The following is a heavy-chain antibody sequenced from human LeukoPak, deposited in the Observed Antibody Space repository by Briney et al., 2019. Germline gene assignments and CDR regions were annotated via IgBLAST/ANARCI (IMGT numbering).Heavy chain of an antibody. Sequence: PSETLSLTCTVSGGSISSYYWSWLRQPPGQGLEWIGYIYYSACTSYNPSLKSRVTISVDTSKNQFSLKLDSVTATDTAVYYCARHLTTTNFPFDYWGQGTLFPVSS. V-gene: IGHV4-59*08. D-gene: IGHD1-26*01. CDR3: ARHLTTTNFPFDY. J-gene: IGHJ4*02. CDR2: IYYSACT. CDR1: GGSISSYY.